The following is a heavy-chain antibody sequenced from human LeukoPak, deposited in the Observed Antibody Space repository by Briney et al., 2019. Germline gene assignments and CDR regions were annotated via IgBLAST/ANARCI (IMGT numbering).Heavy chain of an antibody. V-gene: IGHV1-69*01. CDR2: IIPIFGTA. J-gene: IGHJ4*02. Sequence: SVKVSCKASGGTFSSYAISWVRQAPGQGLEWMGGIIPIFGTANYAQKFQGRVTITADESTSTAYMELSSLRSEDTAVYYCARECVVATFQTVFDYWGQGTLVTVSS. CDR1: GGTFSSYA. D-gene: IGHD5-12*01. CDR3: ARECVVATFQTVFDY.